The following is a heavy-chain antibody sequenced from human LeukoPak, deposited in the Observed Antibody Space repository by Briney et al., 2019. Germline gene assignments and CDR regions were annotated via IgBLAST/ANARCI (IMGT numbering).Heavy chain of an antibody. J-gene: IGHJ5*02. Sequence: PSQTLSLTCTVSGGSISSGSYYWSWIRQPAGKGLEWIGRIYTSGSTNYNPSLKSRVTISVDTSKNQFSLKLSSVTAADTAVYYCARDIVVVVDDKIQNWLDPWGQGTLVTVSS. CDR1: GGSISSGSYY. CDR3: ARDIVVVVDDKIQNWLDP. CDR2: IYTSGST. V-gene: IGHV4-61*02. D-gene: IGHD2-15*01.